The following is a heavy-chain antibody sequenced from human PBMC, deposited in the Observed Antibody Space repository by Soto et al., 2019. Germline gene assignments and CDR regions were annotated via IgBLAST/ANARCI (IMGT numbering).Heavy chain of an antibody. CDR1: GFTFGRHG. V-gene: IGHV3-33*01. D-gene: IGHD4-17*01. Sequence: QVQLVESGGGVVQPGGSLRLSCAASGFTFGRHGMHWVRQAPGKGLVGVAVIGSDGRRASYADSVKGRFTISRDNGQNTLYLQMNSLRAEETAVYYCARDDDYGDNGLDYWGQGTQVTVSS. J-gene: IGHJ4*02. CDR2: IGSDGRRA. CDR3: ARDDDYGDNGLDY.